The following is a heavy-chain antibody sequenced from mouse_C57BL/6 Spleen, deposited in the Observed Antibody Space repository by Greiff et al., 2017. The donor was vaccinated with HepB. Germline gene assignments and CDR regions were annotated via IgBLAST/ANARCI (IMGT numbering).Heavy chain of an antibody. D-gene: IGHD1-1*01. CDR3: AGGITTGFDY. V-gene: IGHV3-6*01. J-gene: IGHJ2*01. CDR2: ISYDGSN. CDR1: GYSITSGYY. Sequence: EVQLQESGPGLVKPSQSLSLTCSVTGYSITSGYYWNWIRQFPGNKLEWMGYISYDGSNNYNPSLKNRISITRDTSKNQFFLKLNSVTTEDTATYYCAGGITTGFDYWGQGTTLTVSS.